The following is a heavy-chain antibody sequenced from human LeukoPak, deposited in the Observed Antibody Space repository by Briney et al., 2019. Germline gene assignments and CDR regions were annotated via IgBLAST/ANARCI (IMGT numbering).Heavy chain of an antibody. CDR1: GYTFTGYY. J-gene: IGHJ6*02. V-gene: IGHV1-2*03. CDR3: ARDLPRRITIFYRVPYYYGMDV. Sequence: LGASVKVSCKASGYTFTGYYMHWVRQAPGQGLEWMGWINPNSGGTNYAQKFQGRVTMTRDTSISTAYMELSRLRSDDTAVYYCARDLPRRITIFYRVPYYYGMDVWGQGTTVTVSS. CDR2: INPNSGGT. D-gene: IGHD3-9*01.